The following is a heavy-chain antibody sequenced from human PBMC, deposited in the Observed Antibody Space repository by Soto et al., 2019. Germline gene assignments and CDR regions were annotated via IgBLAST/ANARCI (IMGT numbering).Heavy chain of an antibody. CDR3: ARDGVPIAGRSGFPDN. Sequence: ASVKVSCKASGYMFDNYYIHWVRHTPGQGLQWIGVINPSRGLTTYAQKFQGRVSMTRDTSTTTVFMELSSLTSEDTAIYYCARDGVPIAGRSGFPDNWGPGTLVTVSS. CDR2: INPSRGLT. D-gene: IGHD6-19*01. J-gene: IGHJ4*02. V-gene: IGHV1-46*02. CDR1: GYMFDNYY.